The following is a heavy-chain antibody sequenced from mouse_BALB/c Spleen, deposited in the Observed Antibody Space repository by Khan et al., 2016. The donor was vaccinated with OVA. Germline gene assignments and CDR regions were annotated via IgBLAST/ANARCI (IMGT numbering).Heavy chain of an antibody. CDR1: GFSLSSSGLG. Sequence: QDTLKESGPGILQSSQTLSLTCSFSGFSLSSSGLGVGWIRQPSGKGLEWLAHIWWDDDKRYNPALKSRLTISKDTSNNQVFLKIAGVDTADTATYYCTRTVWLRDYAVDYWGQGTSVTVSS. J-gene: IGHJ4*01. V-gene: IGHV8-8*01. CDR2: IWWDDDK. D-gene: IGHD2-2*01. CDR3: TRTVWLRDYAVDY.